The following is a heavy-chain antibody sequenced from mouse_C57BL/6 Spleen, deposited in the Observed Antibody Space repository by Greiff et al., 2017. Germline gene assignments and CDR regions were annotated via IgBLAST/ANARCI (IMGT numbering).Heavy chain of an antibody. V-gene: IGHV1-39*01. CDR1: GYSFTDYT. CDR3: ARWDYGWFAY. D-gene: IGHD1-1*01. Sequence: EVQGVESGPELVKPGASVKISCKASGYSFTDYTMNWVKQSNGKSLEWIGVFNPNYGTTSYNQKVKGKATLPVAQSSSTAYIQVDSRTYEDAAVDYCARWDYGWFAYWGQGPLVTVSA. CDR2: FNPNYGTT. J-gene: IGHJ3*01.